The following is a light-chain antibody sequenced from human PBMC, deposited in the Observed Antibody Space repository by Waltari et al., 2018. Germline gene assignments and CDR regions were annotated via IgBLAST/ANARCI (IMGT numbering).Light chain of an antibody. V-gene: IGKV3-20*01. J-gene: IGKJ1*01. CDR3: QHYESLPVT. CDR1: QSISKY. CDR2: HAS. Sequence: EMVLTQSPGTLSLSPGDRSTLSGMASQSISKYLAWYQHKPCQDPPLLIYHASSRTAGMPDRFSGSGSGTDFSLSISRLEPEDFAVYYCQHYESLPVTFGQGTKVEIK.